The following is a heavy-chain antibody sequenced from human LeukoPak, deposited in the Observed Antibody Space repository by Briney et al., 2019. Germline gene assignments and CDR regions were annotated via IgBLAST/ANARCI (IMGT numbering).Heavy chain of an antibody. CDR3: AREAVSGSSSFDY. CDR1: GFTFSSYS. J-gene: IGHJ4*02. CDR2: ITDNGLSI. Sequence: GGSLRLPCAASGFTFSSYSMNWVRQAPGKGLEWVSSITDNGLSIYYADSVKGRFTISRDNAENSLYLQMDSLRAEDTAVYCCAREAVSGSSSFDYWGLGTLVTVSS. V-gene: IGHV3-21*01. D-gene: IGHD6-19*01.